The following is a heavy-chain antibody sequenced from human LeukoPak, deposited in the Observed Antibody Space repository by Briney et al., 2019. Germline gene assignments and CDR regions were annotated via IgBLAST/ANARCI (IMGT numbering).Heavy chain of an antibody. CDR1: GFTFSSYA. D-gene: IGHD3-10*01. CDR3: AKRGAYGSGSYYTLEY. V-gene: IGHV3-23*01. CDR2: ISGSGGSI. Sequence: GGSLRLSCAASGFTFSSYAMSWVRQAPGKGLKWVSVISGSGGSITYADSVKGRFSISRDNSTLYLRMNSLRGEDTAVYYCAKRGAYGSGSYYTLEYWGQGTLVTVSS. J-gene: IGHJ4*02.